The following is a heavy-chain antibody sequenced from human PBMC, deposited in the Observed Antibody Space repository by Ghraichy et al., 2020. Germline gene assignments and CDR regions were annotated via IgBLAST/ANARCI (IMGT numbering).Heavy chain of an antibody. Sequence: GGSLRLSCAASGFTFSSYGMHWVRQAPGKGLEWVAVIWYDGSNKYYADSVKGRFTISRDNSKNTLYLQMNSLRAEDTAVYYCARAGYCSGGSCRRSYYYGMDVWGQGTTVTVSS. V-gene: IGHV3-33*01. D-gene: IGHD2-15*01. CDR2: IWYDGSNK. J-gene: IGHJ6*02. CDR3: ARAGYCSGGSCRRSYYYGMDV. CDR1: GFTFSSYG.